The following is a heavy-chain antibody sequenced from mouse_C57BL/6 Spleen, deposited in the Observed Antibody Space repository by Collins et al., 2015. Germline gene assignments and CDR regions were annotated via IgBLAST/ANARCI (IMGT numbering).Heavy chain of an antibody. CDR3: TRGGYYGNYGAMDY. V-gene: IGHV1-53*01. CDR2: GI. Sequence: GINAEYMGKSKATLTVDKSSSTAYMQLSSLTSEDSAVYYCTRGGYYGNYGAMDYWGQGTSVTVSS. J-gene: IGHJ4*01. D-gene: IGHD2-1*01.